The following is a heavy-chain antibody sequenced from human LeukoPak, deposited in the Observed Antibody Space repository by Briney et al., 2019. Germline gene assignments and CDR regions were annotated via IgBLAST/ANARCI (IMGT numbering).Heavy chain of an antibody. CDR2: VSSHGNDG. V-gene: IGHV3-30*01. Sequence: PGGSLRLSCAVSEFTFSHFAMHWVRQAPGKGLEWVAVVSSHGNDGYYADSVKGLFTISRDNSKNTLYLQIDSLRAEDTAIYYCTRDACNFNDFDYWGQGTLVTVSS. CDR3: TRDACNFNDFDY. D-gene: IGHD5-24*01. J-gene: IGHJ4*02. CDR1: EFTFSHFA.